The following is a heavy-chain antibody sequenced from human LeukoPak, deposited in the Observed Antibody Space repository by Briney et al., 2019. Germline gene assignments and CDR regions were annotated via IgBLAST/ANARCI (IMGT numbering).Heavy chain of an antibody. J-gene: IGHJ4*02. CDR1: GFTFTSSA. CDR3: AANASYDSSPFDY. Sequence: SVKVSCKASGFTFTSSAMQWVRQARGQRLEWIGWIVVGSGNTNYAQRFQGRVTITRDMSTSTAYMELSSLRSEDTAVYYCAANASYDSSPFDYWGQGTLVTVSS. D-gene: IGHD3-22*01. CDR2: IVVGSGNT. V-gene: IGHV1-58*02.